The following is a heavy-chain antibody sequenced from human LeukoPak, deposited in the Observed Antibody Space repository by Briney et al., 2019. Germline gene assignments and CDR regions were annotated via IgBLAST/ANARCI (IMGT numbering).Heavy chain of an antibody. CDR1: GFSFSSYA. J-gene: IGHJ6*02. D-gene: IGHD2-21*01. V-gene: IGHV3-23*01. Sequence: GGSLRLSCAASGFSFSSYAMSWVRQTPGKGLEWVSIISGSAGTTYYADSVKGRFTISRDNSKNTLYLQMNSLRAEDTAVYYCAKEDWRMDVWGQGTTVTVSS. CDR2: ISGSAGTT. CDR3: AKEDWRMDV.